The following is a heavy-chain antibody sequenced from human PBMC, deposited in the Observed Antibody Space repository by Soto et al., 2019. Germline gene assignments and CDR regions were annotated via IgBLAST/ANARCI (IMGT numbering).Heavy chain of an antibody. D-gene: IGHD3-10*01. CDR1: GGSISSSSYY. CDR3: ARLNMAERYWFDP. J-gene: IGHJ5*02. CDR2: IYYSGST. Sequence: PSETLSLTCTVSGGSISSSSYYWGWIRQPPGKGLEWIGSIYYSGSTYYNPSLKSRVTISVDTSKNQFSLKLSSVTAADTAVYYCARLNMAERYWFDPWGRGTLVTVSS. V-gene: IGHV4-39*01.